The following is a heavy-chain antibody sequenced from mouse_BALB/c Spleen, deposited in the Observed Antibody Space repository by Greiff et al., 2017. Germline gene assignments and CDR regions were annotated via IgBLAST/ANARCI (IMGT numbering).Heavy chain of an antibody. J-gene: IGHJ1*01. CDR3: ARAAYYGTSYWYFDV. CDR1: GFTFSDYG. CDR2: ISNLAYSI. V-gene: IGHV5-15*02. Sequence: DVMLVESGGGLVQPGGSRKLSCAASGFTFSDYGMAWVRQAPGKGPEWVAFISNLAYSIYYADTVTGRFTISRENAKNTLYLEMSSLRSEDTAMYYCARAAYYGTSYWYFDVWGAGTTVTVSS. D-gene: IGHD2-10*01.